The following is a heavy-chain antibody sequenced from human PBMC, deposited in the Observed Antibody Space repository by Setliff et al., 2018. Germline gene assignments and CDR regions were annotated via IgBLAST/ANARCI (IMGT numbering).Heavy chain of an antibody. CDR3: AREVGTSTSSDAFDV. D-gene: IGHD1-26*01. V-gene: IGHV4-39*07. CDR2: IYYSGST. Sequence: SETLSLTCTVSGGSISSSSYYWGWIRQPPGKGLEWIGSIYYSGSTNYNPSLKSRVTMSVDTSKNQFSLHLTSVTAADTAVYYCAREVGTSTSSDAFDVWGQGMMVT. J-gene: IGHJ3*01. CDR1: GGSISSSSYY.